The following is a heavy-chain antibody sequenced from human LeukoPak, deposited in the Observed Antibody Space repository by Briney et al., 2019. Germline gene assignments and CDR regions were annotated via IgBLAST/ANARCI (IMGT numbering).Heavy chain of an antibody. V-gene: IGHV3-23*01. CDR1: GFTFSIYA. CDR3: AKDEGATGWFGSPGHWFDP. Sequence: PGGSLRLSCAASGFTFSIYAMSWVRQAPGKGLEWVSAISGSGGSTYYADSVKGRFTISRDNSKNTLYLQMNSLRAEDTAVYYCAKDEGATGWFGSPGHWFDPWGQGTLVTVSS. J-gene: IGHJ5*02. D-gene: IGHD3-10*01. CDR2: ISGSGGST.